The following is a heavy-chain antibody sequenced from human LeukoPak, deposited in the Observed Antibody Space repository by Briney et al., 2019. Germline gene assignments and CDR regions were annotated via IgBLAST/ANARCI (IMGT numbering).Heavy chain of an antibody. CDR3: TKDSGLDY. J-gene: IGHJ4*02. CDR1: GFTFSNAW. CDR2: IKSITAGGTT. V-gene: IGHV3-15*01. Sequence: GGSLTLTCAASGFTFSNAWMTWVRQAPGKGLEWVGRIKSITAGGTTDYAAPVKGRFTISRDDSKNTLYLQMNSLKSEDTAVYYCTKDSGLDYWGQGALGTLSS.